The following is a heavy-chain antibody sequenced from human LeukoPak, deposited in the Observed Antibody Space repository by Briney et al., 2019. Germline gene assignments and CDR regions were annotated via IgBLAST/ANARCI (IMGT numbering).Heavy chain of an antibody. J-gene: IGHJ4*02. CDR3: VRGTGY. Sequence: PGGSLRLSCSVSGFTFSTYVVHWVRQAPGKGLEYVSAISSNGDNTYYADSVKGRFTISRGNSKNTLYLQMSSLRADDTAVYYCVRGTGYWGQGTLVTVSS. CDR2: ISSNGDNT. V-gene: IGHV3-64D*06. CDR1: GFTFSTYV.